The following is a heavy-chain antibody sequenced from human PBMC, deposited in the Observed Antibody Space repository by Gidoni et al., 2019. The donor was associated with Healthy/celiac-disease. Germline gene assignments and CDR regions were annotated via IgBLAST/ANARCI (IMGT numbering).Heavy chain of an antibody. V-gene: IGHV3-30*18. CDR3: AKDLLRYYFDY. Sequence: QVQLVESGGGVVQPGRSLRLSCAASGFTFSSYGMHWVRQAPGKGLEWVAVISYDGSNKYYADSVKGRFTISRDNSKNTLYLQMNSLRAEDTAVYYCAKDLLRYYFDYWGQGTLVTVSS. J-gene: IGHJ4*02. CDR1: GFTFSSYG. CDR2: ISYDGSNK.